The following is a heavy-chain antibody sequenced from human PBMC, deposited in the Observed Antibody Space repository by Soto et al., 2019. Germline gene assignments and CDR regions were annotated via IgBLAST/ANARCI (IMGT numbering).Heavy chain of an antibody. J-gene: IGHJ5*02. CDR2: INPDNGNT. D-gene: IGHD2-15*01. CDR1: GYTFTRYT. Sequence: AAVKVSCKASGYTFTRYTMNWVRQAPGQRLEWMGWINPDNGNTKSSQKFQDRVIITRDTSASTAYMDLSSLRSEDTAVYYCARGIATGQLDPWGQGTLVTVSS. V-gene: IGHV1-3*01. CDR3: ARGIATGQLDP.